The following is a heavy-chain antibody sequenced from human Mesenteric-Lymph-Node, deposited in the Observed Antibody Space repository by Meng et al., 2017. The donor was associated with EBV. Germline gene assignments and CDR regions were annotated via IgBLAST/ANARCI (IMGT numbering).Heavy chain of an antibody. CDR2: VYFTGTT. V-gene: IGHV4-39*07. CDR3: AKDLFYYDSGGYYVDH. CDR1: GGSINSNAYH. D-gene: IGHD3-22*01. J-gene: IGHJ4*02. Sequence: LLLQESGPGLVKPSETLSLTCSVSGGSINSNAYHWGWIRQPPGKGLEWIGSVYFTGTTYHNPSLKSRVTMSVDTSNNHFSLKLNSVTAADTAVYYCAKDLFYYDSGGYYVDHWGQGILVTVS.